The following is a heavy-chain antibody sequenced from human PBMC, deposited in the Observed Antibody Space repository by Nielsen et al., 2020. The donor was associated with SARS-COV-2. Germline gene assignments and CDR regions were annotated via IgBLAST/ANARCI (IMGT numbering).Heavy chain of an antibody. J-gene: IGHJ5*02. D-gene: IGHD3-10*01. CDR2: INPSGGST. CDR1: GYTFTSYY. CDR3: ARAWGSGRPLWWFDP. V-gene: IGHV1-46*01. Sequence: ASVKVSCKASGYTFTSYYMHWVRQAPGQGLEWMGIINPSGGSTTYAQKFQGRVTMTRDTSTRTVYMELRSLRSEDTAVYYCARAWGSGRPLWWFDPWGQGTLVTVSS.